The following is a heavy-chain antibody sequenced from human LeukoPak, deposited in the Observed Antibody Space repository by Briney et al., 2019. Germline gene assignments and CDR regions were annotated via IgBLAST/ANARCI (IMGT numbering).Heavy chain of an antibody. J-gene: IGHJ3*02. Sequence: GASVKVSCKASGYTFTGYYMHWVRQAPGQGLEWMGWINPNSGGTNYAQKFQGRVTMTRDTSISTAYMELSSLRSEDMAVYYCARTDYGCVRCAFDIWGQGTMVTVSS. CDR2: INPNSGGT. D-gene: IGHD3-16*01. CDR3: ARTDYGCVRCAFDI. V-gene: IGHV1-2*02. CDR1: GYTFTGYY.